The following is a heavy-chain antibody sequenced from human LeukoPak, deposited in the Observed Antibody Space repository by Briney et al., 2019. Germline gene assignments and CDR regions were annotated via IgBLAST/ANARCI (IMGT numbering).Heavy chain of an antibody. J-gene: IGHJ6*02. CDR2: ISSSSSTI. D-gene: IGHD6-13*01. V-gene: IGHV3-48*04. Sequence: GGSLRLSCAASGFTFSSYSMNWVRQAPGKGLEWVSYISSSSSTIYYADSVKGRFTISRDNAKNSLYLQMNSLRAEDTAVYYCAREPVVGAAAGTQTDVWGQGTTVTVSS. CDR3: AREPVVGAAAGTQTDV. CDR1: GFTFSSYS.